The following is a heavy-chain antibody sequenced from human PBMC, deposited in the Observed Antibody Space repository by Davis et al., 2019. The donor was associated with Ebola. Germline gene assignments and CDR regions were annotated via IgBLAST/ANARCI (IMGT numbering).Heavy chain of an antibody. V-gene: IGHV1-3*01. CDR1: GYTFTSYA. J-gene: IGHJ5*02. D-gene: IGHD3-3*01. Sequence: ASVKVSCKASGYTFTSYAMHWVRQAPGQRLEWMGWINAGNGNTKYSQKFQGRVTITRDTSASTAYMELSSLRSEDTAAYYCAREADVTYYDFWSGYYNWFDPWGQGTLVTVSS. CDR2: INAGNGNT. CDR3: AREADVTYYDFWSGYYNWFDP.